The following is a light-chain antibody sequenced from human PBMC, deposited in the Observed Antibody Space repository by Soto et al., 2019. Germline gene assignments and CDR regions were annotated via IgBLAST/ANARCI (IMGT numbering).Light chain of an antibody. V-gene: IGKV3-15*01. CDR2: GAS. Sequence: EIGLTQSPGTLSLSPGGRATLSCRASQSISDTLAWYQQKPGQAPRLLIHGASTRAPGFPARFSGSGSGTDFTLTISSLQSEDFAVYYCQQYDNWPWTFGQGTKVDI. CDR3: QQYDNWPWT. J-gene: IGKJ1*01. CDR1: QSISDT.